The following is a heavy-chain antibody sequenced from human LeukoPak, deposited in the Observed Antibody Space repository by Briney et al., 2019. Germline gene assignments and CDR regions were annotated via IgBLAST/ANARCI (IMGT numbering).Heavy chain of an antibody. CDR2: IYHSGST. CDR1: GGSISSDGYS. V-gene: IGHV4-30-2*01. J-gene: IGHJ4*02. D-gene: IGHD1-26*01. Sequence: SETLSLTCAVSGGSISSDGYSWSWIRQPPGKGLEWIGYIYHSGSTYYNPSLKSRATISVDRSKNQFSLNLSSATAADTAVYYCARGSGGIYYGGIDYWGQGTLVVVSS. CDR3: ARGSGGIYYGGIDY.